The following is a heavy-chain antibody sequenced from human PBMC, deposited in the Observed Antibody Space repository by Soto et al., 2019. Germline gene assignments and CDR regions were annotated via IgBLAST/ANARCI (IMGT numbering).Heavy chain of an antibody. CDR1: GYSISSGYY. Sequence: LSLTCAISGYSISSGYYWGWIRQPPGKGLEWIGSIFHSGSTYYNPSLKSRVTISVDTSKNQFSLKLRSVTAADTAVYYCARDRSAGITGEFDPWGQGARVTVSS. D-gene: IGHD1-20*01. CDR2: IFHSGST. J-gene: IGHJ5*02. V-gene: IGHV4-38-2*02. CDR3: ARDRSAGITGEFDP.